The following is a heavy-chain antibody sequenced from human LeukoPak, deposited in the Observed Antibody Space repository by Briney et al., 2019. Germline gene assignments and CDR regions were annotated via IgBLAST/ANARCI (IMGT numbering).Heavy chain of an antibody. V-gene: IGHV3-7*01. Sequence: GGSLRLSCTASGFVFSNSWMSWVRQAPGKGLEWVANMKQDGREKYYVDSVKGRFTISRDNSKNTLYLQMNSLRAEDTAVYYCARGSPKYYFDYWGQGTLVTVSS. CDR1: GFVFSNSW. CDR2: MKQDGREK. CDR3: ARGSPKYYFDY. J-gene: IGHJ4*02.